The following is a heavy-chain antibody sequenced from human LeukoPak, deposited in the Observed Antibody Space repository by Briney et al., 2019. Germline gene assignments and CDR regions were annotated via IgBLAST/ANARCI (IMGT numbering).Heavy chain of an antibody. D-gene: IGHD3-10*01. V-gene: IGHV3-30*04. CDR2: ISYDGSNK. CDR3: ARGTKGRITYAFDI. CDR1: GFTFSSYA. J-gene: IGHJ3*02. Sequence: GGSLRLSCAASGFTFSSYAMHWVRQAPGKGLEWVAVISYDGSNKYYADSVKGRFTISRDNSKNTLYLQMNSLRAEDTAVYYCARGTKGRITYAFDIWGQGTMVTVSS.